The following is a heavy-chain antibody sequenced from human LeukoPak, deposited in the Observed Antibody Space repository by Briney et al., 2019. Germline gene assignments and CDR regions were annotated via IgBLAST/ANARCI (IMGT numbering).Heavy chain of an antibody. J-gene: IGHJ4*02. Sequence: SETLSLTCTVSSGSISSYYWGWIRQPPGKGLEWIGYIYYSGSTNYNPSLKSRVTISVDTSKNQFSLKLSSVTAADTAVYYCASSLRPYYFAYWGQGTLVTVSS. CDR2: IYYSGST. CDR1: SGSISSYY. V-gene: IGHV4-59*01. CDR3: ASSLRPYYFAY. D-gene: IGHD4-17*01.